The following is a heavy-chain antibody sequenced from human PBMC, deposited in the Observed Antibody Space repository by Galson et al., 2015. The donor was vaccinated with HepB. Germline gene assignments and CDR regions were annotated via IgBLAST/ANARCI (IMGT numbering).Heavy chain of an antibody. D-gene: IGHD6-13*01. CDR2: INPNNGGT. J-gene: IGHJ4*02. V-gene: IGHV1-2*02. CDR1: GYTFTGYY. Sequence: SVKVSCKASGYTFTGYYMHWVRQAPGQGLEWMGWINPNNGGTNYAQKFQGRVTMTRDTSISTAYMELSRLRSDDTAVYYCARNPQGITAFSTNYWGQGTLVTVSS. CDR3: ARNPQGITAFSTNY.